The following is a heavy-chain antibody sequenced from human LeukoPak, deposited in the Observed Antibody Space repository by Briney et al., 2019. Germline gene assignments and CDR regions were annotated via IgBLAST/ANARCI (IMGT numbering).Heavy chain of an antibody. J-gene: IGHJ6*02. CDR3: ARDQNKYDSSGYYYYQYGMDV. D-gene: IGHD3-22*01. CDR1: GGSISSGDYY. CDR2: IYYSGNT. V-gene: IGHV4-30-4*01. Sequence: PSETLSLTCTVSGGSISSGDYYWTWIRQPPGKGLEWIGYIYYSGNTHCNPSLKSRVSISVDTAKNQFSLNLSSVTAADTAVYYCARDQNKYDSSGYYYYQYGMDVWGQGTTVTVSS.